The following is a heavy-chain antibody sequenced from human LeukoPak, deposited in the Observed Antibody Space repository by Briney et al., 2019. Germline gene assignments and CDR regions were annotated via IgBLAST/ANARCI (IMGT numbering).Heavy chain of an antibody. V-gene: IGHV1-69*06. CDR1: GGTFSSYA. D-gene: IGHD6-13*01. CDR3: ARAPSSWYWFDP. Sequence: SVKVSCKASGGTFSSYAISWVRQAPGQGLEWMGGIIPIFGTANYAQEFQGRVTITADKSTSTAYMELSSLRSEDTAVYYCARAPSSWYWFDPWGQGTLVTVSS. CDR2: IIPIFGTA. J-gene: IGHJ5*02.